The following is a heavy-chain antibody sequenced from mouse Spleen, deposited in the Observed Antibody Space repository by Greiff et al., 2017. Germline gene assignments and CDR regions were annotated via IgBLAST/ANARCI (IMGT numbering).Heavy chain of an antibody. CDR2: IYPGSGST. V-gene: IGHV1-55*01. CDR1: GYTFTSYW. CDR3: ARRETYYRYDLLMDY. D-gene: IGHD2-14*01. Sequence: QVQLKQPGAELVKPGASVKMSCKASGYTFTSYWITWVKQRPGQGLEWIGDIYPGSGSTNYNEKFKSKATLTVDTSSSTAYMQLSSLTSEDSAVYYCARRETYYRYDLLMDYWGQGTSVTVSS. J-gene: IGHJ4*01.